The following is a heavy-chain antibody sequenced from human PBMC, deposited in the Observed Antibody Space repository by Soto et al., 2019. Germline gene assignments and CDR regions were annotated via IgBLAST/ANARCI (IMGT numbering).Heavy chain of an antibody. J-gene: IGHJ4*02. CDR1: GFTFSNYA. V-gene: IGHV3-23*01. CDR3: ARDPSTGFADY. D-gene: IGHD3-9*01. Sequence: EVQLLQSGGDLVQPGGSLRLSCAASGFTFSNYAMNWVRQAPGKGLEWVSTISSSGGSTYYADSVKGRVTVSRDNSKNTLDLQINSLRAEDTAVDDCARDPSTGFADYWGQGTLVTVSS. CDR2: ISSSGGST.